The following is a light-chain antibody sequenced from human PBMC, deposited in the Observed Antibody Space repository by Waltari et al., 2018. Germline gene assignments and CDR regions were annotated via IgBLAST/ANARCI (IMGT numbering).Light chain of an antibody. CDR2: EIN. Sequence: QSALTQPASVSGSPGPSITIPCLGTSGDVGRHYLVSWYQQHPGKAPKLIIYEINKRPSGVSNRFSGSKSGKTASLTISGLQAEDEADYYCCSFTNSRNFDVFGTGTKVTVL. V-gene: IGLV2-23*02. J-gene: IGLJ1*01. CDR3: CSFTNSRNFDV. CDR1: SGDVGRHYL.